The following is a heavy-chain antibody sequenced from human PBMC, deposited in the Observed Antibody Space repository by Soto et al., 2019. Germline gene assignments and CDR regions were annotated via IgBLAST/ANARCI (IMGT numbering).Heavy chain of an antibody. CDR3: ARGSYYSGWV. Sequence: QTLSLTCAISGDSVSSTSAAWSWIRQSPSRGLEWLGRTYYRSRWYSDYAVSVKSRITINPDTSKNQFSLQLNSVTPEDTAVYYCARGSYYSGWVWGQGTLVTVSS. J-gene: IGHJ4*02. CDR1: GDSVSSTSAA. D-gene: IGHD6-19*01. CDR2: TYYRSRWYS. V-gene: IGHV6-1*01.